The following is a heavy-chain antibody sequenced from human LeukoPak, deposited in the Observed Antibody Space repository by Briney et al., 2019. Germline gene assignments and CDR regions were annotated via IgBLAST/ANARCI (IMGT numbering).Heavy chain of an antibody. Sequence: GGSLRLSCAASGFTFSSFVMSWVRQAPGKGLERVSGITGGGGTAYYADSVKGRFTISRDNSKNTLFLQMNSLRAEDTAVYYCARGGLATDLDYWGQGTLSPSPQ. CDR2: ITGGGGTA. CDR3: ARGGLATDLDY. D-gene: IGHD5-12*01. V-gene: IGHV3-23*01. CDR1: GFTFSSFV. J-gene: IGHJ4*02.